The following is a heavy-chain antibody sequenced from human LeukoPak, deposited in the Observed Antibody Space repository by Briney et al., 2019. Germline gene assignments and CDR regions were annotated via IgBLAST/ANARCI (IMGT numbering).Heavy chain of an antibody. D-gene: IGHD6-19*01. CDR1: GYTFTSYY. V-gene: IGHV1-46*01. CDR3: AKAAPLTSSGWGFRFDY. Sequence: ASVKVSCKASGYTFTSYYMHWVRQAPGQGLEWMGIISPSGASTSYAQKFQGRVTMTRDTSTNTVYMELSSLRSEDTAVYYCAKAAPLTSSGWGFRFDYWGQGTLVTVSS. J-gene: IGHJ4*02. CDR2: ISPSGAST.